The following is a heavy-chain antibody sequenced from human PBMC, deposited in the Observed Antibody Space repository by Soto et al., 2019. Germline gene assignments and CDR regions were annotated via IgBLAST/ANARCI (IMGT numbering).Heavy chain of an antibody. D-gene: IGHD1-26*01. J-gene: IGHJ6*02. V-gene: IGHV4-31*03. CDR1: GGSISGGGYY. CDR2: IYYSGST. CDR3: AQGGVGSGDYYYYGMDV. Sequence: QVQLQESGPGLVKPSQTLSLTCTVSGGSISGGGYYWSWIRQHPGKGLEWIGYIYYSGSTYYNPSLQGRITISAGASKNHFPLKLGSVPTAVTAVYHWAQGGVGSGDYYYYGMDVWGQGTTVTVSS.